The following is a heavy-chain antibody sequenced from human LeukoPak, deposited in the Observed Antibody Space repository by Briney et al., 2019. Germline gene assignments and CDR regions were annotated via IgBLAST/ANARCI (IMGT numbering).Heavy chain of an antibody. CDR2: ISWNSGSI. J-gene: IGHJ3*02. V-gene: IGHV3-9*01. Sequence: PGGSLRLSCAASGFTFDDYAMHWVRHAPGKGLEWVSGISWNSGSIGYADSVKGRFTISRDNAKNSLYLQMNSLRAEDTALYYCAKLASMIVDAFDIWGQGTMVTVSS. CDR1: GFTFDDYA. D-gene: IGHD3-22*01. CDR3: AKLASMIVDAFDI.